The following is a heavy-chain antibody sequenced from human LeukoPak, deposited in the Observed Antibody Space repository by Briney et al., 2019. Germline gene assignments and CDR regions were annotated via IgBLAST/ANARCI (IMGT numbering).Heavy chain of an antibody. CDR1: GYTFIGYY. J-gene: IGHJ5*02. CDR3: ARVPGWTRPLLWGHSEENWFDP. D-gene: IGHD3-10*01. V-gene: IGHV1-18*04. Sequence: ASVKVSCKASGYTFIGYYIHWVRQAPGQGLEWMGWISAYNGNTNYAQNLQGRVTMTTDTSTSTAYMELRSLRSDDTAVYYCARVPGWTRPLLWGHSEENWFDPWGQGTLVTVSS. CDR2: ISAYNGNT.